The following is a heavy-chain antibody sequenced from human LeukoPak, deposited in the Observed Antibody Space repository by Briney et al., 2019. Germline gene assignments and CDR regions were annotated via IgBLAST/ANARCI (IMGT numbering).Heavy chain of an antibody. V-gene: IGHV3-30*02. J-gene: IGHJ3*02. CDR2: IRYDGSNK. CDR1: GFTFSSYG. D-gene: IGHD3-3*01. Sequence: GGSLRLSCVASGFTFSSYGMHWVRQAPGKGLEWVAFIRYDGSNKYYADSVKGRFTISRDNSKNTLYLQMNSLRAEDTAVYYCAKGSRTVLEWLNAFDIWGQGTMVTVSS. CDR3: AKGSRTVLEWLNAFDI.